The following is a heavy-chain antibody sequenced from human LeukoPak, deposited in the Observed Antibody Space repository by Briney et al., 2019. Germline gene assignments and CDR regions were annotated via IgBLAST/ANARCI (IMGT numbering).Heavy chain of an antibody. J-gene: IGHJ4*02. V-gene: IGHV4-30-4*01. Sequence: PSETLSLTCTVSGGSISSGDYYWRWIRQPPGKGLEWIEYIYYSGSTYYNPSLKSRVTISVDTSKNQFSLKLSSVTAADTAVYYCASTVTTSHYFDYWGQGTLVTVSS. CDR3: ASTVTTSHYFDY. CDR2: IYYSGST. CDR1: GGSISSGDYY. D-gene: IGHD4-17*01.